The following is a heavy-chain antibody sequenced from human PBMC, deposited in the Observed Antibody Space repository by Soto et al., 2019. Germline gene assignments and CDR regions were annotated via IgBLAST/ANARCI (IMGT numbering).Heavy chain of an antibody. V-gene: IGHV1-46*01. Sequence: QVHLVQSGAEVKKPGASVKVSCKASGYTFTTYYMHWVRQAPGQGLEWVGIINPIGESTTYAQKFQGRVTMTWDTSTSTVYLELSSLTSEDTAVYYCARQDDKHSLPFDNWGQGTLVTVSS. CDR3: ARQDDKHSLPFDN. CDR1: GYTFTTYY. D-gene: IGHD2-15*01. J-gene: IGHJ4*02. CDR2: INPIGEST.